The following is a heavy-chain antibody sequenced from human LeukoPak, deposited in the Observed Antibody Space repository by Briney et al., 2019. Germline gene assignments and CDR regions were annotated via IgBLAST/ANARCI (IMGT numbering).Heavy chain of an antibody. CDR1: GYTFTGYY. Sequence: GASVKVSCKASGYTFTGYYIFWVRQAPGQGLEWMGWINPNSGGTNYAQEFQGRVTMTRDTPITTAYMELSTLRSDDTAVYYCALIGDHAWFDPWGQGTLVTVSS. D-gene: IGHD3-10*01. CDR2: INPNSGGT. CDR3: ALIGDHAWFDP. V-gene: IGHV1-2*02. J-gene: IGHJ5*02.